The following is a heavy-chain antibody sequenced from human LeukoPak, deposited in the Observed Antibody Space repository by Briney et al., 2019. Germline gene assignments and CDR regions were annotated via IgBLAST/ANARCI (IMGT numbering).Heavy chain of an antibody. CDR3: ARLPLRSIAVGYYGMDV. D-gene: IGHD6-6*01. J-gene: IGHJ6*02. V-gene: IGHV1-69*13. Sequence: SVKVSCKASGGTFSSYAISRVRQAPGQGLEWMGGIIPIFGTANYAQKFQGRVTITADESTSTAYMELSSLRSEDTAVYYCARLPLRSIAVGYYGMDVWGQGTTVTVSS. CDR1: GGTFSSYA. CDR2: IIPIFGTA.